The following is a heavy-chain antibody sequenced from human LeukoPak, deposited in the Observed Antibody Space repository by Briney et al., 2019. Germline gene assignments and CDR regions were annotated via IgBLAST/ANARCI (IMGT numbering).Heavy chain of an antibody. V-gene: IGHV3-33*01. CDR2: IWFDGCNK. CDR1: GFTFSNYG. D-gene: IGHD6-19*01. CDR3: AREWGPIAVSGGPGY. J-gene: IGHJ4*02. Sequence: GGSLRLSCAASGFTFSNYGMHWLRQAPGKGLEWVALIWFDGCNKFHADSVKGRFTISRDNSKNTLFLQMNSLRAEDTAVYYCAREWGPIAVSGGPGYWGQGALVTVSS.